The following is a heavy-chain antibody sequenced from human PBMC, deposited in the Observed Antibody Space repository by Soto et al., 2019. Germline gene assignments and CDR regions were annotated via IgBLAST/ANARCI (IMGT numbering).Heavy chain of an antibody. V-gene: IGHV4-34*01. CDR1: GGSFSGYD. D-gene: IGHD7-27*01. Sequence: QVQLHQWGAGLLKPSETLSLTCAVYGGSFSGYDWGWVRQSPGKGLEWIGEISDSGTTRYNPSLKSRVTISLDTAKNQCSLKVTSVTAADTAVYYCARGVPGDWGQGTLVTVSS. J-gene: IGHJ4*02. CDR3: ARGVPGD. CDR2: ISDSGTT.